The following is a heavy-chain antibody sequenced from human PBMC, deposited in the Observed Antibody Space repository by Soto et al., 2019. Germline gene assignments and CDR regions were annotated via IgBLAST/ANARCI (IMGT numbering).Heavy chain of an antibody. J-gene: IGHJ6*02. CDR3: ARHIRGNSCMDV. Sequence: SETLSRNHTDSGRSITRSSYYSRWFRQPPGKGLECIGSIYYSGSTSYNPSPKSRVTISVDTSKNQFSLKLSSVTAADTAVYYCARHIRGNSCMDVWGQGTTVT. V-gene: IGHV4-39*01. CDR2: IYYSGST. CDR1: GRSITRSSYY. D-gene: IGHD2-21*01.